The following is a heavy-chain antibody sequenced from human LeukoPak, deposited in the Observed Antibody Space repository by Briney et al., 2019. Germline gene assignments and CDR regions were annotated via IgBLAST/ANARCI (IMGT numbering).Heavy chain of an antibody. D-gene: IGHD4-17*01. J-gene: IGHJ6*02. CDR1: GFTVSSNY. CDR2: ISSSSSYI. CDR3: ARDPYGDYLNFYYGMDV. Sequence: PGGSLRLSCAASGFTVSSNYMSWVRQAPGKGLEWVSSISSSSSYIYYADSVKGRFTISRDNAKNSLYLQMNSLRAEDTAVYYCARDPYGDYLNFYYGMDVWGQGTTVTVSS. V-gene: IGHV3-21*01.